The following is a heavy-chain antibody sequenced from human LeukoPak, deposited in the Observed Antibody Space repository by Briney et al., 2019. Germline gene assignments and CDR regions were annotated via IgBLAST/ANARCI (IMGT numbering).Heavy chain of an antibody. D-gene: IGHD5-12*01. J-gene: IGHJ6*03. CDR1: GFTFSSYW. V-gene: IGHV3-7*01. CDR2: IKQDGSEK. Sequence: GSLRLSCAASGFTFSSYWMSWVRQAPGKGLEWVANIKQDGSEKYYVDSVKGRFTISRDNAKNSLYLQMNGLRAEDTAVYYCARDCSYSGYDSGPYYYYYMDVWGKGTTVTVSS. CDR3: ARDCSYSGYDSGPYYYYYMDV.